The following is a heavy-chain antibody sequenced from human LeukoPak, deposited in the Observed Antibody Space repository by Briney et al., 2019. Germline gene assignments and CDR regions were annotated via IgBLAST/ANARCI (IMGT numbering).Heavy chain of an antibody. J-gene: IGHJ6*03. CDR1: GFTVSSNY. Sequence: PGGSLRLSCAASGFTVSSNYMSWVRQAPGKGLEWVSAISGSGGSTYYADSVKGRFTISRDNSKNTLYLQMNSLRAEDTAVYYCAKFATVTSEVGGLYYYYMDVWGKGTTVTISS. CDR2: ISGSGGST. V-gene: IGHV3-23*01. D-gene: IGHD4-17*01. CDR3: AKFATVTSEVGGLYYYYMDV.